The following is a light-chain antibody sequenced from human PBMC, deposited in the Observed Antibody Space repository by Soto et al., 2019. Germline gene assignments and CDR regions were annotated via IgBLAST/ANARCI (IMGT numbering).Light chain of an antibody. J-gene: IGLJ1*01. CDR3: HSYASILSGFYV. Sequence: QSVLTQPPSVSGAPGQRVTISCTGSSSNIGAGYNVHWYQQLPGAAPKLLIYGNSNRPSGVPDRFSGSKSGTSASLAITGLQFEDEVDYYCHSYASILSGFYVFGTGTKLTVL. CDR2: GNS. V-gene: IGLV1-40*01. CDR1: SSNIGAGYN.